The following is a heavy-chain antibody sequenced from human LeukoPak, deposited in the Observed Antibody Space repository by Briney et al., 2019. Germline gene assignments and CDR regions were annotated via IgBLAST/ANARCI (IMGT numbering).Heavy chain of an antibody. CDR3: ARRSRDGYFLDS. D-gene: IGHD5-24*01. J-gene: IGHJ4*02. CDR1: GGSISSYY. V-gene: IGHV4-4*09. CDR2: TFSSGAT. Sequence: PSETLSLTCSVSGGSISSYYWSWIRRPPGKGLEWIGHTFSSGATTYNPSLKSRVTISVDTSRSQFSLNLSSVTAADTAVYYCARRSRDGYFLDSWGQGTLVTVSS.